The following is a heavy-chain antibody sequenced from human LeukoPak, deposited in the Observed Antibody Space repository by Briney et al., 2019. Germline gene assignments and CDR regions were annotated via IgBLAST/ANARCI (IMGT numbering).Heavy chain of an antibody. CDR3: AYYMDV. J-gene: IGHJ6*03. CDR1: GFTVSNTY. V-gene: IGHV3-7*01. CDR2: IKQDGSEK. Sequence: GGSLRLSCAASGFTVSNTYMSWVRQAPGKGLEWVANIKQDGSEKYYVDSVKGRFTISRDNAKNSPYLQMNSLRAEDTAVYYCAYYMDVWGKGTTVTISS.